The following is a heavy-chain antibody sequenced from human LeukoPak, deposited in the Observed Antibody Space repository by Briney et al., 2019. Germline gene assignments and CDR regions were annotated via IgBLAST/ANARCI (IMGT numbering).Heavy chain of an antibody. Sequence: SQTLSLTCTVSGGSISSGGSYWSWIRQHPGKGLEWIGYIYYSGSTYYNPSLKSRVTISVDTSKNQFSLKLSSVTAADTAVYYCAREKGIAVAPIDYWGQGTLVTVSS. CDR1: GGSISSGGSY. J-gene: IGHJ4*02. D-gene: IGHD6-19*01. CDR2: IYYSGST. V-gene: IGHV4-31*03. CDR3: AREKGIAVAPIDY.